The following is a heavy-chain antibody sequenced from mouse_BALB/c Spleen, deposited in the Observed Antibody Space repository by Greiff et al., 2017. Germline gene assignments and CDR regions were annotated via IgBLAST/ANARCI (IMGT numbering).Heavy chain of an antibody. V-gene: IGHV1-14*01. D-gene: IGHD1-1*01. CDR2: INPYNDGT. CDR1: GYTFTSYV. J-gene: IGHJ3*01. Sequence: EVQLQQSGPELVKPGASVKMSCKASGYTFTSYVMHWVKQKPGQGLEWIGYINPYNDGTKYNEKFKGKATLTSDKSSSTAYMELSSLTSEDSAVYTCARWGTVVGRAPWFAYWGQGTLVTVSA. CDR3: ARWGTVVGRAPWFAY.